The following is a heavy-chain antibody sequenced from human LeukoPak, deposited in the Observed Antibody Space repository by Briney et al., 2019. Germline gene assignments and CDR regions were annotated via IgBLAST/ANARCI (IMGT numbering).Heavy chain of an antibody. J-gene: IGHJ6*04. D-gene: IGHD6-13*01. CDR2: ISYDGSNK. CDR1: GFTFSSYA. Sequence: GGSLRLSCAASGFTFSSYAMHWVRQAPGKGLEWVAVISYDGSNKYYADSVKGRFTISRDNSKNTLYLQMNSLRAEDTAVYYCARGPAPYSSSRMDVWGKGTTVTVSS. V-gene: IGHV3-30*04. CDR3: ARGPAPYSSSRMDV.